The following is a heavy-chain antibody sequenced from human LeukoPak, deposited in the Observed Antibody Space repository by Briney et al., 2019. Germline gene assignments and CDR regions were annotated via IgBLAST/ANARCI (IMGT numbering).Heavy chain of an antibody. CDR3: ASAHDYGDYRGDY. CDR1: GFTFSSYA. V-gene: IGHV3-30-3*01. CDR2: ISYDGSNK. Sequence: GGSLRLSCAASGFTFSSYAMHWVRQAPGKGLEWVAVISYDGSNKYYADSVKGRFTISRDNSKNTLYPQMNSLRAEDTAVYYCASAHDYGDYRGDYWGQGTLVTVSS. J-gene: IGHJ4*02. D-gene: IGHD4-17*01.